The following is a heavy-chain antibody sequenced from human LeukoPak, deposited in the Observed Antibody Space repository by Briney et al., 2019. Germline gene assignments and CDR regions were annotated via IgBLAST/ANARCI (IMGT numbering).Heavy chain of an antibody. D-gene: IGHD2/OR15-2a*01. CDR2: ISAYNGNT. CDR1: GYTFTSYG. J-gene: IGHJ4*02. CDR3: ARGIGLDFDY. V-gene: IGHV1-18*01. Sequence: PGASVKVSCKASGYTFTSYGISWVRQAPGQGLEWMGWISAYNGNTNYAQKFQGRVTMTRNTSISTAYMELSSLRSEDTAVYYCARGIGLDFDYWGQGTLVTVSS.